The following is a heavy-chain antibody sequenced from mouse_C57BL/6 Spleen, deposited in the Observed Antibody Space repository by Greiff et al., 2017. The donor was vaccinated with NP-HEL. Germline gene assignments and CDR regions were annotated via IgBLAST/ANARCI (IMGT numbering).Heavy chain of an antibody. V-gene: IGHV1-52*01. CDR3: ARAGTVDWYFDV. CDR1: GYTLTSYW. Sequence: QVQLQQPGAELVRPGSSVKLSCKASGYTLTSYWMHWVKQRPIQGLEWIGNIDPSDSETHYNQKFKDKATLTVDKSSSTAYMQLSSLTSEDSAVYYCARAGTVDWYFDVWGTGTTVTVSS. D-gene: IGHD1-1*01. J-gene: IGHJ1*03. CDR2: IDPSDSET.